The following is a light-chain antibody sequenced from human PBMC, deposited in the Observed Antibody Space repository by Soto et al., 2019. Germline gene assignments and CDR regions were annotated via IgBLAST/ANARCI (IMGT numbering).Light chain of an antibody. J-gene: IGLJ1*01. CDR3: SSYTSSSTYV. Sequence: QSALTQPASVSGSPGQPITISCTGTSSDVGGYNYVSWYQQNPGKAPKLLIYDVTKRPSGVSNRFSGSKSGNTASLTISGLQAEDEADYYCSSYTSSSTYVFGTGTKVTVL. CDR1: SSDVGGYNY. V-gene: IGLV2-14*01. CDR2: DVT.